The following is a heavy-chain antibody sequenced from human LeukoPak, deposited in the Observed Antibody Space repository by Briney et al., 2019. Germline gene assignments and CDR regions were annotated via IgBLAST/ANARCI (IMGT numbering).Heavy chain of an antibody. V-gene: IGHV4-59*08. CDR2: IYYGGST. Sequence: PSETLSLTCTVSGGSISSYYWSWIRQPPGKGLEWIGYIYYGGSTNYNPSLKSRVTISVDTSKNQFSLKLSSVTAADTAVYYCARHATIFDILTGYGNWFDPWGQGTLVTVSS. J-gene: IGHJ5*02. D-gene: IGHD3-9*01. CDR1: GGSISSYY. CDR3: ARHATIFDILTGYGNWFDP.